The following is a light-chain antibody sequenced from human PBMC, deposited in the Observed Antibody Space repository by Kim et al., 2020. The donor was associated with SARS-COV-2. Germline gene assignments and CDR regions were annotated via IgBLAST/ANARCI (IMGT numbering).Light chain of an antibody. CDR1: QSVSSN. Sequence: EIVMTQSPATLSVSPGERATLSCRASQSVSSNLAWYQQKPGQAPRLLIYGTSTRATGIPGRFSGSGSGTEFILTISSLQSEDFAVYYCQQYNNWPRTFGQGTKVDIK. CDR3: QQYNNWPRT. V-gene: IGKV3-15*01. J-gene: IGKJ1*01. CDR2: GTS.